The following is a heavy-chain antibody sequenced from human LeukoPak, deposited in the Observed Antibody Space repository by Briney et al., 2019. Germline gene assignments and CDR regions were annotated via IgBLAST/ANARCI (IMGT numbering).Heavy chain of an antibody. V-gene: IGHV4-39*01. Sequence: SESLSLTCTVSGGSISSSSYYWGWLRQPPGKGLEWIGSIYYSGSTNYNPSLRSRVTISVDTSKNQFSLKLSSVTAADTAVYYCARHRDYGERIDYWGQGTLVTVSS. CDR2: IYYSGST. J-gene: IGHJ4*02. CDR3: ARHRDYGERIDY. CDR1: GGSISSSSYY. D-gene: IGHD4-17*01.